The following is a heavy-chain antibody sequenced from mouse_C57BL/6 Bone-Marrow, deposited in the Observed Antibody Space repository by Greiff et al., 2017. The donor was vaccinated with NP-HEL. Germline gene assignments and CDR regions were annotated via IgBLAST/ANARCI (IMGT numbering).Heavy chain of an antibody. CDR1: GYTFTDYN. J-gene: IGHJ3*01. V-gene: IGHV1-22*01. D-gene: IGHD2-1*01. Sequence: VQLQQSGPELVKPGASVKMSCKASGYTFTDYNMHWVKQSHGKSLEWIGYINPNNGGTSYNQKFKGKATLTVNKSSSTAYMELRSLTSEDSAVYYCARMENYYGNYLAWFADWGQGTLVTVSA. CDR2: INPNNGGT. CDR3: ARMENYYGNYLAWFAD.